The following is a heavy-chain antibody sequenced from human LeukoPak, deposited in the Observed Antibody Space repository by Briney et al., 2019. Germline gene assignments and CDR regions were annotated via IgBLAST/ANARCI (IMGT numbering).Heavy chain of an antibody. Sequence: PSETLSLTCAVYGGSFSGYYWSWIRQPPGKGLEWIGEINHSGSTNYNPSLKSRVTISVDTSKNQFSLKLSSVTAADTAVYYCARAMRYSGYDFDYWGQGTLVTVSS. D-gene: IGHD5-12*01. CDR2: INHSGST. J-gene: IGHJ4*02. CDR1: GGSFSGYY. V-gene: IGHV4-34*01. CDR3: ARAMRYSGYDFDY.